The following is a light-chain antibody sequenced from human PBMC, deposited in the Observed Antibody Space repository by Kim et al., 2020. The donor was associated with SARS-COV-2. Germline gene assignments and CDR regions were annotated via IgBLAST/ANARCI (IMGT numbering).Light chain of an antibody. CDR1: RLGDKF. J-gene: IGLJ1*01. Sequence: SYELTQPPSVSVSPGQTASITCSGDRLGDKFACWYQQKPGQSPVAVIYQDTKRPSGIPERFSGSNSGNTATLTISGTQPMDEADYYCQAWDSSTANVFGTGSKGTVL. V-gene: IGLV3-1*01. CDR3: QAWDSSTANV. CDR2: QDT.